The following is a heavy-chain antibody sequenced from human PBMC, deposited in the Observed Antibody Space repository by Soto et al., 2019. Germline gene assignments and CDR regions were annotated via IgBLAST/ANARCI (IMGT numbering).Heavy chain of an antibody. D-gene: IGHD3-16*01. CDR1: GYTFTSYG. V-gene: IGHV1-18*01. Sequence: QVQLVQSGAEVKKPGASVKVSCKASGYTFTSYGIIWVRQAPGQGLEWMGWISAYNGNTNYAQKLQGRVTMTTDTSTSTADMELRSLRSDDTAVYYCARRTSAGDYYYGMDVWGQGTKVTVSS. CDR2: ISAYNGNT. J-gene: IGHJ6*01. CDR3: ARRTSAGDYYYGMDV.